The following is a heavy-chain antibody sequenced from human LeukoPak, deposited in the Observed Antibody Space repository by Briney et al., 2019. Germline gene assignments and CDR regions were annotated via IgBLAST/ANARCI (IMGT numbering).Heavy chain of an antibody. CDR3: ARDLYRIVVVPHYFDY. D-gene: IGHD3-22*01. CDR2: ISSSGSTI. Sequence: GGSLRLSCAASGFTFSSYEMNWVRQAPGKGLEWVSYISSSGSTIYYADSVKGRFTISRDNAENSLYLQMNSLRAEDTAVYYCARDLYRIVVVPHYFDYWGQGTLVTVSS. CDR1: GFTFSSYE. V-gene: IGHV3-48*03. J-gene: IGHJ4*02.